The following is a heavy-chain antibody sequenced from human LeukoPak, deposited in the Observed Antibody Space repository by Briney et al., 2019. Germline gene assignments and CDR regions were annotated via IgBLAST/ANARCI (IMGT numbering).Heavy chain of an antibody. CDR3: ARDLGHYDILTGYSLYYGMDV. CDR1: GFALSSYG. CDR2: IWYDGSNK. D-gene: IGHD3-9*01. Sequence: GGSLRLSCAASGFALSSYGMHWVRQAPGKGLEWVAVIWYDGSNKYYADSVKGRFTISRDNSKNTLYLQMNSLRAEDTAVYYCARDLGHYDILTGYSLYYGMDVWGQGTTVTVSS. V-gene: IGHV3-33*01. J-gene: IGHJ6*02.